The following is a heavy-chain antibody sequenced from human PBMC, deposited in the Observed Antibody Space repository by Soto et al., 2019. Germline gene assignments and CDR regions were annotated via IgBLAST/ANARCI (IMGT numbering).Heavy chain of an antibody. V-gene: IGHV1-69*12. CDR1: GGTFSSYA. Sequence: QVQLVQSGAEVKKPGASVKVSCKASGGTFSSYAISWVRQAPGQELEWMGGIIPIFGTANYAQKFQGRVTITEDESATTAYVELSSLRSEDTAVYYCARKRDYGNYESLYFDYWGQGTLVTVSS. J-gene: IGHJ4*02. CDR2: IIPIFGTA. D-gene: IGHD4-17*01. CDR3: ARKRDYGNYESLYFDY.